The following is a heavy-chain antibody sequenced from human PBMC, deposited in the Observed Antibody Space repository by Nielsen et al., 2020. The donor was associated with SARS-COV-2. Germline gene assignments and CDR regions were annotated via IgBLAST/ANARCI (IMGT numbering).Heavy chain of an antibody. D-gene: IGHD6-19*01. CDR3: ARGPGVRLSYYYYMDV. CDR1: GFTFSSYS. CDR2: ISSSSSYI. Sequence: GESLKISCAASGFTFSSYSMNWVRQAPGKGLEWVSSISSSSSYIYYADSVKGRFTISRDNAKNSLYLQMNSLRAEDTAVYYCARGPGVRLSYYYYMDVWGKGTTVTVSS. J-gene: IGHJ6*03. V-gene: IGHV3-21*01.